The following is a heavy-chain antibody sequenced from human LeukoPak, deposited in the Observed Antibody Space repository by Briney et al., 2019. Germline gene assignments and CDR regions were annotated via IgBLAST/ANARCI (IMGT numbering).Heavy chain of an antibody. Sequence: RSSETLSLTCTVSGGSISSYYWSWIRQPPGKGLEWIGYIYYSGSTNYNPSLKSRVTISVDTSKNQFSLKLSSVTAADTAVYYCARETDGENWFDPWGQGTLVTVSS. V-gene: IGHV4-59*01. CDR1: GGSISSYY. CDR3: ARETDGENWFDP. CDR2: IYYSGST. J-gene: IGHJ5*02.